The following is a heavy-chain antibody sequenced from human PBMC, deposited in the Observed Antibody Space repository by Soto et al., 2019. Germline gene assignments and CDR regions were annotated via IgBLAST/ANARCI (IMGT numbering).Heavy chain of an antibody. CDR3: ARGPSSDKVDY. V-gene: IGHV4-30-2*01. J-gene: IGHJ4*02. Sequence: PSETLSLTCAVSGGSISSGGYSWSWIRQPPGKGLEWIGYMYHSGSTYYNPSLKSRVTISIDTSNNQFSLKLTSVTAADTAVYYCARGPSSDKVDYWGQGTLVTVSS. D-gene: IGHD3-10*01. CDR1: GGSISSGGYS. CDR2: MYHSGST.